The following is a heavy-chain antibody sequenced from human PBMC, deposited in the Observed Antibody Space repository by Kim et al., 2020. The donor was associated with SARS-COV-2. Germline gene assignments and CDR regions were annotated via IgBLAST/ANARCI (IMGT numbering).Heavy chain of an antibody. Sequence: ASVKVSCKVSGYTLTELSMHWVRQAPGKGLEWMGGFDPEDGETIYAQKFQGRVTMTEDTSTDTAYMELSSLRSEDTAVYYCATGLLWFGELLSYFDYWGQGTLVTVSS. V-gene: IGHV1-24*01. D-gene: IGHD3-10*01. CDR1: GYTLTELS. CDR2: FDPEDGET. J-gene: IGHJ4*02. CDR3: ATGLLWFGELLSYFDY.